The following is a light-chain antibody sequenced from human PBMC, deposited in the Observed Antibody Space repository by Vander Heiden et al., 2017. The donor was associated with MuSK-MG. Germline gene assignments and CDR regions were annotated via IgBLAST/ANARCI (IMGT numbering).Light chain of an antibody. Sequence: DIQMTHSPSSLSASVGDRVPSSWPASQGISSYLTWYQQKPGKAPKLLIYAASSLQSGVPSRFSGSGSGTDFTLTISSLQPEDFATYYCQQSCSTPPTFGGGTKVEIK. V-gene: IGKV1-39*01. CDR2: AAS. CDR3: QQSCSTPPT. CDR1: QGISSY. J-gene: IGKJ4*01.